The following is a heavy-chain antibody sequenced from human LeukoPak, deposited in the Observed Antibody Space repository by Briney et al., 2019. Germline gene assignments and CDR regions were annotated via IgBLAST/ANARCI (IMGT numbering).Heavy chain of an antibody. J-gene: IGHJ4*02. CDR3: ARRSPNSGWPD. D-gene: IGHD5-12*01. CDR2: IYHSGRT. Sequence: PSETLSLTCTVSGYSISSGYYWGWIRQPPGKGLEWIGSIYHSGRTYYNPSLKSRVTISVDTSKNQFSLKLSSVTAADTAVYYCARRSPNSGWPDWGQGTLVTVSS. CDR1: GYSISSGYY. V-gene: IGHV4-38-2*02.